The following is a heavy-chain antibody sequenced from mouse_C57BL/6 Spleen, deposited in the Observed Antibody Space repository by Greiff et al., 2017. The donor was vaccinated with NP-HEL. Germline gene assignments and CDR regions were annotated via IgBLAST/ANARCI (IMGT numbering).Heavy chain of an antibody. CDR3: ARPAGSVYYFDY. D-gene: IGHD1-1*01. J-gene: IGHJ2*01. Sequence: QVQLQQSGAELVKPGASVKISCKASGYAFSSYWMNWVKQRPGKGLEWIGQIYPGDGDTNYNGKFKGKATLTADKSSSTAYMQLSSLTSEDSAVYFCARPAGSVYYFDYWGQGTTLTVSS. V-gene: IGHV1-80*01. CDR1: GYAFSSYW. CDR2: IYPGDGDT.